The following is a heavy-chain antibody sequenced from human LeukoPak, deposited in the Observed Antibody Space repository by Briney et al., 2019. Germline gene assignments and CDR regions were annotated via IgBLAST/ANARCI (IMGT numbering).Heavy chain of an antibody. CDR3: AREGVPYVPGGDY. J-gene: IGHJ4*02. Sequence: GGSLRLSCAASGFTFSSYWMSWVRQAPGKGLEWVANTKETGSEKNYLDSVKGRFTISRDNAKNSLYLQMDSLRAEDTALYYCAREGVPYVPGGDYWGQGTLVTVSS. CDR2: TKETGSEK. V-gene: IGHV3-7*01. D-gene: IGHD3-10*02. CDR1: GFTFSSYW.